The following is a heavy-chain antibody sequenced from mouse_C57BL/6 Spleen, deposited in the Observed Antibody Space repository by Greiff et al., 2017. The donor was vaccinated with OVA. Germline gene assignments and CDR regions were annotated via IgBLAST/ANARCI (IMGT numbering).Heavy chain of an antibody. CDR3: VRHETGSSGSSFAY. CDR1: GFSFNTYA. J-gene: IGHJ3*01. V-gene: IGHV10-1*01. CDR2: IRSKSNNYAT. Sequence: EVQLVESGGGLVQPKGSLKLSCAASGFSFNTYAMNWVRQAPGKGLEWVARIRSKSNNYATYYADSVKDRFTISRDDSESMLYLQMNNLKTEDTAMYYCVRHETGSSGSSFAYWGQGTLVTVSA. D-gene: IGHD3-2*02.